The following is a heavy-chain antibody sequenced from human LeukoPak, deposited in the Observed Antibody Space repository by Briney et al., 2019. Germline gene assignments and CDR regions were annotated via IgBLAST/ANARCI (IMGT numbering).Heavy chain of an antibody. Sequence: PSETLSLSCTVSGASISNSAYYWLWIRQPPGEGLECIGTVHYSGSTFYNPSLKSRVNISVDTSKNQFSLQLSSVTAADTAVYYCARLFFVIETWGQGTLVTVSS. V-gene: IGHV4-39*01. J-gene: IGHJ5*02. D-gene: IGHD2-21*01. CDR1: GASISNSAYY. CDR3: ARLFFVIET. CDR2: VHYSGST.